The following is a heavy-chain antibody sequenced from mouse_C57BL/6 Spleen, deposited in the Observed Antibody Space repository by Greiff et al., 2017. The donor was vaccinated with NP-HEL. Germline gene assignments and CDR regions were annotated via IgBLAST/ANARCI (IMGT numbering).Heavy chain of an antibody. Sequence: EVMLVESGGDLVKPGGSLKLSCAASGFTFSSYGMSWVRQTPDQRLEWVATISSCGSYTYYPDNLKGRFTFSRDNAKNTLYLQMSSLKAEDTAMYYCARSYGEDYYFDYWGQGTTPTVSS. CDR1: GFTFSSYG. J-gene: IGHJ2*01. V-gene: IGHV5-6*01. D-gene: IGHD1-1*01. CDR3: ARSYGEDYYFDY. CDR2: ISSCGSYT.